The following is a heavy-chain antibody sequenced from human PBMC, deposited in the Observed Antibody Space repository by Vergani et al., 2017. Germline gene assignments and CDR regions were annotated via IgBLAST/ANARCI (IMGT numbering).Heavy chain of an antibody. J-gene: IGHJ6*03. Sequence: QVQLQESGPGLVKPSETLSLTCTVSGGSISSSSYYWGWIRQPPGKGLEWIGEINHSGSTNYNPSLKSRVTISVDTSKNQFSLKLSSVTAADTAVYYCASGGNHYYYYYMDVWGKGTTVTVSS. V-gene: IGHV4-39*07. CDR1: GGSISSSSYY. D-gene: IGHD4-23*01. CDR3: ASGGNHYYYYYMDV. CDR2: INHSGST.